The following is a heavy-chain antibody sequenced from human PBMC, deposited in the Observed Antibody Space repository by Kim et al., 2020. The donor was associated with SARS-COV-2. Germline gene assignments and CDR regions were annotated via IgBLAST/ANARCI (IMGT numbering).Heavy chain of an antibody. V-gene: IGHV1-18*01. J-gene: IGHJ6*02. CDR3: ARAGGSYDYVWGSYRYRPMDV. CDR1: GYTFTSYG. D-gene: IGHD3-16*02. CDR2: ISAYNGNT. Sequence: ASVKVSCKASGYTFTSYGISWVRQAPGQGLEWMGWISAYNGNTNYAQKLQGRVTMTTDTSTSTAYMELRSLRSDDTAVYYCARAGGSYDYVWGSYRYRPMDVWGQGTTVTVSS.